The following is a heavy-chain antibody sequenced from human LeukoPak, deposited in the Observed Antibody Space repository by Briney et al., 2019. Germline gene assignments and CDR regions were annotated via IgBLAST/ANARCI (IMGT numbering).Heavy chain of an antibody. D-gene: IGHD6-19*01. CDR1: GFTFSNYA. CDR3: ARDFPGIPVTGTRPLDH. Sequence: GGSLRLSCAASGFTFSNYAMSWVRQAPGKGLEWVSPISDSGASTYYADSVKGRFTISRDNSKNTLYLQMNSLRAEDTAVYYCARDFPGIPVTGTRPLDHWGQGTLVTVSS. V-gene: IGHV3-23*01. CDR2: ISDSGAST. J-gene: IGHJ4*02.